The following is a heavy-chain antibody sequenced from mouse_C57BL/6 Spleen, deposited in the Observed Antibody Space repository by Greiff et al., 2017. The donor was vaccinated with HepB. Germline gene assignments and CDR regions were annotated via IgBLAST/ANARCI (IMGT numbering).Heavy chain of an antibody. V-gene: IGHV5-4*01. CDR2: ISDGGSYT. CDR1: GFTFSSYA. J-gene: IGHJ2*01. D-gene: IGHD1-1*01. Sequence: EVQVVESGGGLVKPGGSLKLSCAASGFTFSSYAMSWVRQTPEKRLEWVATISDGGSYTYYPDNVKGRFTISRDNAKNNLYLQMSHLKSEDTAMYYCAREFSYSRGYFDYWGQGTTLTVSS. CDR3: AREFSYSRGYFDY.